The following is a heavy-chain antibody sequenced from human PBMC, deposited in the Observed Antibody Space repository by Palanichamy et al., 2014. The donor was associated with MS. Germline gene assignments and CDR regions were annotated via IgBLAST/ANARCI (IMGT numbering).Heavy chain of an antibody. V-gene: IGHV4-39*01. CDR3: ARLRVSGGWSGLHY. Sequence: QLQLQESGPGLVKPSETLSLSCTVSGGSISSSSYYWGWIRQPPGKGLEWIGSIYYSGNTYNNPSLKSRVTISVDTSKNHFSLKMSSVTAADTAVYYCARLRVSGGWSGLHYWGQGTLVTVSS. CDR2: IYYSGNT. CDR1: GGSISSSSYY. J-gene: IGHJ4*02. D-gene: IGHD6-19*01.